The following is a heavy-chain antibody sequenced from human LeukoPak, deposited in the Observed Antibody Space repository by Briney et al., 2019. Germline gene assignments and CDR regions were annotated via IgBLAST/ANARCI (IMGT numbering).Heavy chain of an antibody. CDR1: GYTFTGYY. V-gene: IGHV1-2*06. Sequence: ASVTVSCKASGYTFTGYYMHWVRQAPGQGLEWMGRINPNSGGTNYAQKFQGRVTMTRDTSISTAYMELSRLRSDDTAVYYCARVKPIAAAGLRTFDYWGQGTLVTVSS. D-gene: IGHD6-13*01. CDR3: ARVKPIAAAGLRTFDY. J-gene: IGHJ4*02. CDR2: INPNSGGT.